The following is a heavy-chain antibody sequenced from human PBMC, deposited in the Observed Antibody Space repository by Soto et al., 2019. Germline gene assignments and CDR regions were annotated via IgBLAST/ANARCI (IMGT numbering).Heavy chain of an antibody. J-gene: IGHJ4*02. D-gene: IGHD6-6*01. V-gene: IGHV1-18*01. CDR2: ISAHNGNT. Sequence: QVHLVQSGAEVKKPGASVKVSCQASGYAFTTYGITWVRQAPGQGLEWIGWISAHNGNTNYAQKLQGRVTVTRDTSTSTAYMELRRLSSADTAVYYCERGRDGDYWGQGALVTVSS. CDR1: GYAFTTYG. CDR3: ERGRDGDY.